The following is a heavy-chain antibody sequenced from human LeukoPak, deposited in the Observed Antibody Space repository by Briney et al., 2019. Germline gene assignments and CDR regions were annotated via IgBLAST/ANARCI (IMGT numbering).Heavy chain of an antibody. CDR3: ARGSRDYYGSGSYFPTIDY. CDR1: GGSISSYY. D-gene: IGHD3-10*01. J-gene: IGHJ4*02. CDR2: IYYSGST. Sequence: SETLSLTCTVSGGSISSYYWSWIRQPPGKGREWIVYIYYSGSTNYNPSLKSRVTISVGTSKNQFSLKLSSVTAADTAVYYCARGSRDYYGSGSYFPTIDYWGQGTLVTVSS. V-gene: IGHV4-59*01.